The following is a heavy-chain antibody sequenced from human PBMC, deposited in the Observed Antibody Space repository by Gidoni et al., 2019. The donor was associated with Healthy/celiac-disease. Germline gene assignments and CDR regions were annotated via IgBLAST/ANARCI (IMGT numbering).Heavy chain of an antibody. J-gene: IGHJ6*02. CDR3: ARLARLSTAMVTSYYYYYGMDV. CDR2: IDPSDSYT. Sequence: EVQLVQSGAEVKKPGESLRISCKGSGYSFTSYWISWVRQMPGKGLEWMGRIDPSDSYTNYSPSFQGHVTISADKSISTAYLQWSSLKASDTAMYYCARLARLSTAMVTSYYYYYGMDVWGQGTTVTVSS. D-gene: IGHD5-18*01. CDR1: GYSFTSYW. V-gene: IGHV5-10-1*01.